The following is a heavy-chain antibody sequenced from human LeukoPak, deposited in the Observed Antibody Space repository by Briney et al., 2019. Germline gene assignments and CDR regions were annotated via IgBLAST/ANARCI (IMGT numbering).Heavy chain of an antibody. CDR2: IYSDNT. CDR3: ARDRYSSGWYTGD. Sequence: GGSLRLSCVASGFTFSTYSMNWVRQAPGKGLEWVSFIYSDNTHYSDSVKGRFTISRDNSKNTLYLQMNSLRAEDTAVYYCARDRYSSGWYTGDWGQGTLVTVSS. D-gene: IGHD6-19*01. CDR1: GFTFSTYS. J-gene: IGHJ4*02. V-gene: IGHV3-66*01.